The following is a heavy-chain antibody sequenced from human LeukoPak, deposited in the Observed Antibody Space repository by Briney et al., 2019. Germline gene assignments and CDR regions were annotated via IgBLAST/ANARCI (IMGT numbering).Heavy chain of an antibody. Sequence: GGSLRLSCAASGFTYSSYAMSWVRQAPGKGLAWVSAISGSGGSTYYADAVKGRFTISRDNSNNTLYLQMNSLRAEDTAVYYCATLLEWLLFPFDYWGQGTLVTVSS. CDR3: ATLLEWLLFPFDY. V-gene: IGHV3-23*01. CDR2: ISGSGGST. CDR1: GFTYSSYA. J-gene: IGHJ4*02. D-gene: IGHD3-3*01.